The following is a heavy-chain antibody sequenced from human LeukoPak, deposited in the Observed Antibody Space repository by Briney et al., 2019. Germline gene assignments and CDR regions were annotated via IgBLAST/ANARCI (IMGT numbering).Heavy chain of an antibody. V-gene: IGHV3-7*01. CDR1: GFTLSRYW. CDR2: IKQDESEK. CDR3: ARRSRSIVRGKPRRNTDDYYYYYMDV. Sequence: GGSLRLSCAASGFTLSRYWMSWVRQAPGEGPEWVANIKQDESEKVYADSVRGRFTISRDNAKNSLYLQMNSLRAEDTAVYYCARRSRSIVRGKPRRNTDDYYYYYMDVWGEGATVTISS. D-gene: IGHD1-26*01. J-gene: IGHJ6*03.